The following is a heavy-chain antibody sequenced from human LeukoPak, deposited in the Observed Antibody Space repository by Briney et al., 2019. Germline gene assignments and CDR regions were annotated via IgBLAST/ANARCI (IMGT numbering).Heavy chain of an antibody. CDR2: IKASDNYK. Sequence: GGSLRLSCAASGFTFCHYTLNWVRQAPGKGLEWVSSIKASDNYKYYADSVAGRFTVSTDDAQSSLYLQMNSLRAEDTAIYYCAISRIKPMNDKNFLYWGQRSLVTVSS. V-gene: IGHV3-21*01. J-gene: IGHJ4*02. CDR3: AISRIKPMNDKNFLY. D-gene: IGHD2-15*01. CDR1: GFTFCHYT.